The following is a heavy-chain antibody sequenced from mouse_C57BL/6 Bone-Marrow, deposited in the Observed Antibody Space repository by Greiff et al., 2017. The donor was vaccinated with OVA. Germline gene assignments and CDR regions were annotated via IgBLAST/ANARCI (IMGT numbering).Heavy chain of an antibody. J-gene: IGHJ2*01. Sequence: VQLQQSGAELARPGASVKLSCTASGYTFTSYGISWVKQRTGQGLEWIGEIYPRSGNTYYTEKFQGKATLTADKSSSTAYMGLRSLTSETSAVYFFARYDTAGEVYGGQGTTLTVPS. V-gene: IGHV1-81*01. CDR1: GYTFTSYG. CDR2: IYPRSGNT. CDR3: ARYDTAGEVY. D-gene: IGHD1-2*01.